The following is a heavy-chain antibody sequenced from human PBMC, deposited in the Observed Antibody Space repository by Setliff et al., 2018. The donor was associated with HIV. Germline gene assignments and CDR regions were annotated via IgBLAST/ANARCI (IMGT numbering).Heavy chain of an antibody. CDR2: IKSDGSYT. Sequence: PGGSLRLSCAASGFTFSSYAMSWVRQAPGKGLVWVSRIKSDGSYTSYADSAKGRFTISRDNAKNTLHLQMNSLRAEDTAVYYCVRGLAAAGGYAMDVWGQGTTVTVSS. D-gene: IGHD6-13*01. CDR3: VRGLAAAGGYAMDV. J-gene: IGHJ6*02. V-gene: IGHV3-74*01. CDR1: GFTFSSYA.